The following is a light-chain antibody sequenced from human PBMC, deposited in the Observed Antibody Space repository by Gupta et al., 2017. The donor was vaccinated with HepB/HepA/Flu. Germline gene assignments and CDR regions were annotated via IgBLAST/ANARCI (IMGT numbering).Light chain of an antibody. J-gene: IGLJ2*01. CDR2: EVS. Sequence: QSALTQPASVSGSPGQSITISCPGTSSDVGSYNLVSWYQQHPGKAPKLMIYEVSKRPSGVSNRFSGSKSGNTASLTISGLQAEDEADHYCCSYAGSSTLVFGGGTKLTVL. CDR3: CSYAGSSTLV. V-gene: IGLV2-23*02. CDR1: SSDVGSYNL.